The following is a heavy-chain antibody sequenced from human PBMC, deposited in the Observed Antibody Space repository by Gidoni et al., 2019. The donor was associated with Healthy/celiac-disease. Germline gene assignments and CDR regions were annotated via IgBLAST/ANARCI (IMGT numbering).Heavy chain of an antibody. CDR2: ISGSGGST. CDR1: GFTFSSYA. J-gene: IGHJ4*02. V-gene: IGHV3-23*01. CDR3: AKDRGGAYGDNVFDY. D-gene: IGHD4-17*01. Sequence: EVQLLESGGGLVQPGGSLRLSCSSSGFTFSSYAMRWVRQAPGKGLEWVSAISGSGGSTYYADSVKGRFTISRDNSKNTLYLQMNSLRAEDTAVYYCAKDRGGAYGDNVFDYWGQGTLVTVSS.